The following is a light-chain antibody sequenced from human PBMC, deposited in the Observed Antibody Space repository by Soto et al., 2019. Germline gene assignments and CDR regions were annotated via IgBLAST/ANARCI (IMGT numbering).Light chain of an antibody. CDR2: RNN. Sequence: QSVLTQPPPASGTPGQRVTISCSGSSSNIGSNFVYWYQQLPGTAPKIIIYRNNQRPSGVPDRISGSKSGTSASLAISGLRSDDEADYYCSAWDDSLSGYVFGTGTKLTVL. CDR1: SSNIGSNF. J-gene: IGLJ1*01. CDR3: SAWDDSLSGYV. V-gene: IGLV1-47*01.